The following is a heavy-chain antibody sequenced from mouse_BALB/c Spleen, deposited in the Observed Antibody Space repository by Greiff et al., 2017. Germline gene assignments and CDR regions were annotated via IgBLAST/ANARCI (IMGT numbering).Heavy chain of an antibody. J-gene: IGHJ3*01. V-gene: IGHV1-7*01. CDR2: INPSTGYT. CDR1: GYTLTSYW. Sequence: VQLQQSGAELAKPGASVKMSCKASGYTLTSYWMHWVKQRPGQGLEWIGYINPSTGYTEYSQKFKDKATLTEDNSSSTAYMQLSSLTSEDSAVYYCARGSRGGFAYWGQGTLVTVSA. CDR3: ARGSRGGFAY. D-gene: IGHD1-1*01.